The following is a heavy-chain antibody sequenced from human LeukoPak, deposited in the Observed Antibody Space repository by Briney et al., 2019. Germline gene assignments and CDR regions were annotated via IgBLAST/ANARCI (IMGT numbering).Heavy chain of an antibody. CDR1: GFTFSSYW. D-gene: IGHD1-26*01. CDR2: INSDGSST. Sequence: GGSLRLSCAASGFTFSSYWMHWVRRAPGKGLVWVSRINSDGSSTSYADSVKGRFTISRDNAKNTLYLQMNSLRAEDTAVYYCARVSGREPTDAFDIWGQGTMVTVSS. V-gene: IGHV3-74*01. J-gene: IGHJ3*02. CDR3: ARVSGREPTDAFDI.